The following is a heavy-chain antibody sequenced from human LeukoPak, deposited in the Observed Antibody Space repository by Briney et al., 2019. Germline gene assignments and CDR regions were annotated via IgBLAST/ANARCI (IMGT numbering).Heavy chain of an antibody. CDR1: GYTFADYY. CDR3: ARGRRDSSGYYSY. V-gene: IGHV1-2*02. J-gene: IGHJ4*02. D-gene: IGHD3-22*01. CDR2: INPNSGGT. Sequence: ASVKVSCKASGYTFADYYIHWVRQAPGQGLEWIGWINPNSGGTIYAQKFQGRVAMTRDTSISIVYMELSRLTSDDTAVHYCARGRRDSSGYYSYWGQGTLVTVSS.